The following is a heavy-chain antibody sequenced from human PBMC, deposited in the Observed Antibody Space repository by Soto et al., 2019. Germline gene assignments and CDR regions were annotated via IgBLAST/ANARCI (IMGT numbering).Heavy chain of an antibody. CDR1: GFTFSSYA. Sequence: GGSLRLSCAASGFTFSSYAMSWVRQAPGKGLEWVSTISGSGGSTYYADSVKGRFTISRDNSGNTLYLQMNSLRAEDTAVYYCASQSVLRYFDWFGWFDPWGQGTLVTVSS. CDR3: ASQSVLRYFDWFGWFDP. D-gene: IGHD3-9*01. V-gene: IGHV3-23*01. CDR2: ISGSGGST. J-gene: IGHJ5*02.